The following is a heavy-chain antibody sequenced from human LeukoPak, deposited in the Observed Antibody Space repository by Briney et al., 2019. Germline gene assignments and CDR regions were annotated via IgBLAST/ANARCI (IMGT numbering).Heavy chain of an antibody. V-gene: IGHV4-59*01. D-gene: IGHD3-10*01. CDR1: GGSISSYY. CDR2: IYYSGST. J-gene: IGHJ4*02. Sequence: PSETLSLTCTVSGGSISSYYWSWIRQPPGKGLEWIGYIYYSGSTNYNPSLKSRVTISVDTSKNQFSLKLSSVTAADTAVYYCASWASAGFDYWGQGTLVTVSS. CDR3: ASWASAGFDY.